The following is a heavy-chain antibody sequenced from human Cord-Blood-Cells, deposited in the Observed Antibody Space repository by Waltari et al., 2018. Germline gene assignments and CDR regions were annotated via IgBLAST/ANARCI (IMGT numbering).Heavy chain of an antibody. CDR1: GGSFSGYY. D-gene: IGHD3-10*01. CDR3: ASGGYYYGSGSSMDV. Sequence: QVQLQQWGAGLLKPSETLSLTCAVYGGSFSGYYWSWIRQPPGKGLEWIGEINHSGSTNYNPSLKSRVTISVDTSKNQFSLKLSSVTAADTVVYYCASGGYYYGSGSSMDVWGKGTTVTVSS. CDR2: INHSGST. J-gene: IGHJ6*03. V-gene: IGHV4-34*01.